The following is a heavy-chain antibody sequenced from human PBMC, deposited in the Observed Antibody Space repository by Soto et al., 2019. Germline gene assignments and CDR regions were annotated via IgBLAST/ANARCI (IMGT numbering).Heavy chain of an antibody. D-gene: IGHD3-22*01. CDR3: ARLAVDNSAYPDPP. V-gene: IGHV3-23*01. CDR2: ITGSADTT. J-gene: IGHJ5*02. CDR1: GFTFSSAA. Sequence: GGSLRLSCGTSGFTFSSAAMSWVRQAPGRGLEWVSSITGSADTTYYADSVKGRFTVSRDNSKNTLYLQMNSLRAEDTAVYYCARLAVDNSAYPDPPWGQGTLVTVSS.